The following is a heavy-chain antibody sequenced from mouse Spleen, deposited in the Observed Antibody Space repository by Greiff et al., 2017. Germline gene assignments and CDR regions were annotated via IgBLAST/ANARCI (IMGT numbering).Heavy chain of an antibody. CDR1: GYTFTDYY. V-gene: IGHV1-19*01. Sequence: EVQRVESGPVLVKPGASVKMSCKASGYTFTDYYMNWVKQSHGKSLEWIGVINPYNGGTSYNQKFKGKATLTVDKSSSTAYMELNSLTSEDSAVYYCARLIWLRREYFDYWGQGTTLTVSS. D-gene: IGHD2-2*01. J-gene: IGHJ2*01. CDR3: ARLIWLRREYFDY. CDR2: INPYNGGT.